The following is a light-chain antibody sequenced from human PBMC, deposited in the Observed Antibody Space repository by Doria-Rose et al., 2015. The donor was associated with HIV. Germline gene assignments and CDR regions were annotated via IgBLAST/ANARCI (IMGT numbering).Light chain of an antibody. CDR1: QRVKSSY. J-gene: IGKJ1*01. CDR3: HQYGTSWT. V-gene: IGKV3-20*01. Sequence: TQSPGTLSLSPGERATLSCRASQRVKSSYLAWYQQKPGQASMLLIYDASTSATGIPDRFSASGSGTDFTLTINRLEPEDFTLYYCHQYGTSWTFGQGTKVEI. CDR2: DAS.